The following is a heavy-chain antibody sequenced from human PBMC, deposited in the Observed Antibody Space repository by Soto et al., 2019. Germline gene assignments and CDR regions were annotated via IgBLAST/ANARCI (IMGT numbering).Heavy chain of an antibody. D-gene: IGHD2-15*01. J-gene: IGHJ5*02. CDR2: MEPSTGRT. Sequence: ASVKVSCKASGYSFTSLDINWVRQTAGQGLEWMGWMEPSTGRTGYAQKFQGRVTMTRDTSINTAYMELTTLTSDDTAVYYCARQDRVVVEGRWFDPWGQGTLVTSPQ. CDR3: ARQDRVVVEGRWFDP. CDR1: GYSFTSLD. V-gene: IGHV1-8*01.